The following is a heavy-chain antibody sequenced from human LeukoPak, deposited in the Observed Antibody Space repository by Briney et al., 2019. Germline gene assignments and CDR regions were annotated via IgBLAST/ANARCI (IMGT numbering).Heavy chain of an antibody. CDR3: ARVWGSSGYYWYYFDY. CDR1: GFTFSSYE. D-gene: IGHD3-22*01. Sequence: GGSLRLSCAASGFTFSSYEMNWVRQAPGKGLEGVSYISSSGSTIYYADSVKGRFTISRDNAKNSLYLQMNSLRAENTAVYYCARVWGSSGYYWYYFDYWGQGTLVTVSS. J-gene: IGHJ4*02. V-gene: IGHV3-48*03. CDR2: ISSSGSTI.